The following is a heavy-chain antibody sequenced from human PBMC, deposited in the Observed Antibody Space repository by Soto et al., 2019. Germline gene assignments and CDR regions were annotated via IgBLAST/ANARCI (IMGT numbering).Heavy chain of an antibody. Sequence: EVQLLESGGGLVQPGGSQRLSCAVSGFTFSSYAMSWVRQAAGKGLEWVSSISGSGDRTYYADSVKGRLTISRDNSKNTLYLQMNSLTAEDTAVYYCAPLAVAGPDWGQGTLVTVSS. J-gene: IGHJ1*01. CDR3: APLAVAGPD. CDR1: GFTFSSYA. D-gene: IGHD6-19*01. CDR2: ISGSGDRT. V-gene: IGHV3-23*01.